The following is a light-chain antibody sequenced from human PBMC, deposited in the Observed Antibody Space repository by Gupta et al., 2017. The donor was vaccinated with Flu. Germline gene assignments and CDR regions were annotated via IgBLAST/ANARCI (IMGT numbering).Light chain of an antibody. Sequence: QSALTQPASVSGSPGQSITISCTGTSSDVGGHKYVSWYQQHAGKAPKVMIYEVSSRPSGVSNRFSGSKSGNTASLIISGLQADDEADYYCSSYTVTNTWVFGGGTKVTGL. J-gene: IGLJ3*02. CDR1: SSDVGGHKY. V-gene: IGLV2-14*01. CDR3: SSYTVTNTWV. CDR2: EVS.